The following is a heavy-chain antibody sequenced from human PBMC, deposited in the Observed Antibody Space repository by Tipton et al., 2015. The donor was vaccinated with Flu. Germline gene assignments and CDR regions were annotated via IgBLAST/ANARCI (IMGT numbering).Heavy chain of an antibody. D-gene: IGHD2-8*01. CDR2: MYYSGST. J-gene: IGHJ3*02. CDR1: GGSISSGGYY. CDR3: VRDVYGTDAFEI. Sequence: TLSLTCTVSGGSISSGGYYWSWIRQHPGKGLEWIGYMYYSGSTYYNPSLKSRVTISVDTSKNQFSLKLSSVTAADTAVYYCVRDVYGTDAFEIWGQGTKVPVSS. V-gene: IGHV4-31*03.